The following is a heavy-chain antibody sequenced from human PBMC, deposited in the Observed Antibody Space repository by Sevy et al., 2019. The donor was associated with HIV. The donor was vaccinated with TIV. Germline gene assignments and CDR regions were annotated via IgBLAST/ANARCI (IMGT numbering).Heavy chain of an antibody. V-gene: IGHV3-15*01. D-gene: IGHD6-13*01. CDR2: IKRKTDGGTR. Sequence: GGSLRLSCAASGFSFNNAWMNWVRQAPGKGLEWVGHIKRKTDGGTRDYAASVKGRFTIPRDDSENTLFRQMNRLKTDDTAVNYCTTARIVAAGDYKYYGMDFWGQGTTVTVSS. CDR3: TTARIVAAGDYKYYGMDF. J-gene: IGHJ6*02. CDR1: GFSFNNAW.